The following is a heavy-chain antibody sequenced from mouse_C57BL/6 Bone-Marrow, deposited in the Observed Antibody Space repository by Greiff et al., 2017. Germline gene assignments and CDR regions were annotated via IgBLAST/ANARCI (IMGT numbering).Heavy chain of an antibody. Sequence: EVMLVESGGGLVKPGGSLKLSCAASGFTFSDYGMHWVRQAPEKGLEWVAYISSGSSTIYYAVTVKGRFTISRDNAKNTLFLQMTSLRSEDTAMDYCARGDYNYAGAWFAYWGQGTLVTVSA. CDR2: ISSGSSTI. D-gene: IGHD2-12*01. V-gene: IGHV5-17*01. CDR1: GFTFSDYG. CDR3: ARGDYNYAGAWFAY. J-gene: IGHJ3*01.